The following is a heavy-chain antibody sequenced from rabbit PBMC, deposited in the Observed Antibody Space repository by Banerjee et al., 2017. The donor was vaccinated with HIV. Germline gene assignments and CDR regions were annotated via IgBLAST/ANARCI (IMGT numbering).Heavy chain of an antibody. CDR2: IYAGSSDST. Sequence: QSLEESGGDLVKPGASLTLTCTASGIDFSSYWMSWVRQAPGKGLEWIGCIYAGSSDSTYYASWAKGRFTISSTSSSTVTLQMTSLTAADTATYFCARDGAGYAGYGYAHLWGPGTLVTVS. J-gene: IGHJ4*01. D-gene: IGHD6-1*01. CDR3: ARDGAGYAGYGYAHL. CDR1: GIDFSSYW. V-gene: IGHV1S40*01.